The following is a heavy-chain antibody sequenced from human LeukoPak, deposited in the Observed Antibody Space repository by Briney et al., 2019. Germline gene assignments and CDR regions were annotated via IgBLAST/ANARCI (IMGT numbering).Heavy chain of an antibody. J-gene: IGHJ3*02. CDR2: INHSGST. Sequence: PSETLSLTCAVYGGSFSGYYWSWIRQPPGKGLEWIGEINHSGSTNYNPSLKSRVTISVDTSKNQFSLKLSSVTAADTAVYYCARAKRWLQLNAFDIWGQGTMVTVPS. CDR1: GGSFSGYY. V-gene: IGHV4-34*01. CDR3: ARAKRWLQLNAFDI. D-gene: IGHD5-24*01.